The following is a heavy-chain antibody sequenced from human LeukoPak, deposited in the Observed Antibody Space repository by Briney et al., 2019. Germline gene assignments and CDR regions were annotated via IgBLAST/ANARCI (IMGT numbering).Heavy chain of an antibody. CDR3: ARYTRLGSGYDPNWFDP. V-gene: IGHV1-2*02. D-gene: IGHD5-12*01. Sequence: RWASVKVSCKASGYTFTGYYMHWVRQAPGQGLEWMGWINPNSGGTNYAQKFQGRVTMTRDTSISTAYMELSRLRSDDTAVYYCARYTRLGSGYDPNWFDPWGQGTLVTVSS. CDR1: GYTFTGYY. CDR2: INPNSGGT. J-gene: IGHJ5*02.